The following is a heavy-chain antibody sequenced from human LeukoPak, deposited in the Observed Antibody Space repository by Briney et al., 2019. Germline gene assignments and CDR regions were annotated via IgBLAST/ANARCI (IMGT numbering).Heavy chain of an antibody. V-gene: IGHV4-31*03. CDR3: ARDGRLAARL. CDR2: IYYSGST. Sequence: PSQTLSLTCTVSGGSISSGGYYWSWIRQHPGKGLEWIGYIYYSGSTYYNPSLKSRVTISVDTSKNQFSLKPSSVTAADTAVYYCARDGRLAARLWGQGTLVTVSS. CDR1: GGSISSGGYY. J-gene: IGHJ4*02. D-gene: IGHD6-6*01.